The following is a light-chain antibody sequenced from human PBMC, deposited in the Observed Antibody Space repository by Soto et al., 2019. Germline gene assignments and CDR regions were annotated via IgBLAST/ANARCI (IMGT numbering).Light chain of an antibody. V-gene: IGKV1-17*01. CDR1: QGIRNE. J-gene: IGKJ2*01. CDR2: AAS. CDR3: LQDYNYPYT. Sequence: DIQMTQSPSSLSASVGDRVTITCRASQGIRNELGWYQQKPGKAPKRLIYAASSLQSGVPSRFSGSGYGTEFTLTISSLQPEDFATYYCLQDYNYPYTFGQGTKLEIK.